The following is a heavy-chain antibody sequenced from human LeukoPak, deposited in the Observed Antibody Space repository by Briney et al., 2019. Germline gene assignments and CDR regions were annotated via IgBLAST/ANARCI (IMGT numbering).Heavy chain of an antibody. CDR1: GGSFSGYY. V-gene: IGHV4-34*01. Sequence: PSETLCLTCAVYGGSFSGYYWSWIRQPPGKGLEWIGEINHSGSTNYNPSPNSRVTISVDTSKNLFSLKPSAVTAADSAVDHCGRGRGNYYFDYWGQGTLVTVSS. CDR2: INHSGST. D-gene: IGHD3-10*01. CDR3: GRGRGNYYFDY. J-gene: IGHJ4*02.